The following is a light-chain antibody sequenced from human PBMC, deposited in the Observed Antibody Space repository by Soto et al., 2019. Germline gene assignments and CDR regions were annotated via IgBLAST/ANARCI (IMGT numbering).Light chain of an antibody. CDR3: HQYSNPPHT. V-gene: IGKV3-20*01. Sequence: ETVLTQSPGTLSLSPGEGATLSCRASQTVGASQLAWYQQKPGQSPRLLIYGVSNRATDIPDRFGGSGSGNDFTLTISRLEHEDFAVYSCHQYSNPPHTFGQGTKLEIK. J-gene: IGKJ2*01. CDR1: QTVGASQ. CDR2: GVS.